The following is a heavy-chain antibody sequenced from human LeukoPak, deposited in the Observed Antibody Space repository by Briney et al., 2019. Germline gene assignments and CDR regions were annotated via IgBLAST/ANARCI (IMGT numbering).Heavy chain of an antibody. Sequence: GGSLRLSCAASGFTFSSYWMHWVRQAPGKGLVWVSRINNDGSSTSYADSVKGRFTISRDNAKNTLYLQMNSLRAEDTAVYYCARPPYGSGSYVDYWGQGTLVTVSS. J-gene: IGHJ4*02. CDR1: GFTFSSYW. D-gene: IGHD3-10*01. CDR2: INNDGSST. V-gene: IGHV3-74*01. CDR3: ARPPYGSGSYVDY.